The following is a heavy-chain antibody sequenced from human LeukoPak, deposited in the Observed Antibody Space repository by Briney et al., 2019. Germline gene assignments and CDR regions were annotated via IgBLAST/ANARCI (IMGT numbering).Heavy chain of an antibody. V-gene: IGHV6-1*01. CDR2: TYYRSKWYN. Sequence: SQTLSLTCALSGDSFSSNSAAWNWLRQSPSRGLEWLGRTYYRSKWYNDYAVSVKSRITINPDTSKNQFSLQLNSVTPEDTAVYYCARGPPYYYGSGSYYNQWGQGTLVTVSS. D-gene: IGHD3-10*01. CDR1: GDSFSSNSAA. CDR3: ARGPPYYYGSGSYYNQ. J-gene: IGHJ4*02.